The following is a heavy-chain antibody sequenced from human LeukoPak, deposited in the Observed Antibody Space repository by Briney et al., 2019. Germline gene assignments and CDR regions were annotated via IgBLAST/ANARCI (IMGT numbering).Heavy chain of an antibody. D-gene: IGHD4-17*01. CDR1: RFTFSTYA. J-gene: IGHJ4*02. Sequence: GGYLRLSCAASRFTFSTYAMNWVRQAPGKGLEWVSASGSGDNTYYADSVKGRFTISRDNSKNTLYLQMKSLRAEDTAVYYCAKDHYGDYGWGLGTLVAVSS. CDR3: AKDHYGDYG. V-gene: IGHV3-23*01. CDR2: SGSGDNT.